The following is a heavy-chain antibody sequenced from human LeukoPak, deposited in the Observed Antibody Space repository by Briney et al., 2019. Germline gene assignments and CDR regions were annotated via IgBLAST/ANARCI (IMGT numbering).Heavy chain of an antibody. V-gene: IGHV3-11*01. CDR2: INSSCSSI. CDR1: GFTSSNYY. Sequence: GGSLTLSSAASGFTSSNYYMSWIRQPPGKGLEWVSYINSSCSSIYYADSVKGRFTISRDNAKNSLYLQMNSLRAEDTAVYYCARARGLDYGDYPWNYWGQGTLVTVSS. D-gene: IGHD4-17*01. CDR3: ARARGLDYGDYPWNY. J-gene: IGHJ4*02.